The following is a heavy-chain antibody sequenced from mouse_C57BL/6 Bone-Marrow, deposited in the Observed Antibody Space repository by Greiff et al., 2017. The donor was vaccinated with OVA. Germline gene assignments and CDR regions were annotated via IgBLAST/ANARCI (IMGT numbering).Heavy chain of an antibody. J-gene: IGHJ2*01. V-gene: IGHV14-4*01. CDR1: GFNIKDDY. CDR3: TTSHFDY. CDR2: IDPENGDT. Sequence: EVQLVESGAELVRPGASVKLSCTASGFNIKDDYMHWVKQRPEQGLEWIGWIDPENGDTEYASKFQGKATITADTSSNTAYLQLSSLTSEDTAVYYCTTSHFDYWGQGTTLTVSS.